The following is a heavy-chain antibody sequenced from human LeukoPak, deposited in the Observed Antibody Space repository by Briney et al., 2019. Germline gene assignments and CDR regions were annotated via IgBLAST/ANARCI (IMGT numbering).Heavy chain of an antibody. J-gene: IGHJ5*01. CDR1: RFTFSGYW. CDR3: TRAGYSSGFDS. CDR2: INSDGYSI. V-gene: IGHV3-74*03. D-gene: IGHD6-19*01. Sequence: GGSLRLSCATSRFTFSGYWMHWVRQAPGKGLVWVSRINSDGYSITYADSVKGRFTISRDNAKNTLYLQMNSLIAEDTAVYFCTRAGYSSGFDSWGQGTLVTVSS.